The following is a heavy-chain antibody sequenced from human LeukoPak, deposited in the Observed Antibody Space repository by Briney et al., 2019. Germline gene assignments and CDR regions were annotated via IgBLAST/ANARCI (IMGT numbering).Heavy chain of an antibody. Sequence: GGSLRLFCAASGFTFSSYSINWVRQAPGKGLEWVSYISGSSATIYYADSVKGRFTISRDNAKNSLYLQMNSLRAEDTAVYYCARELDHYYGSGSYYIHYYFDYWGQGTLVTVSS. CDR3: ARELDHYYGSGSYYIHYYFDY. V-gene: IGHV3-48*01. D-gene: IGHD3-10*01. CDR2: ISGSSATI. J-gene: IGHJ4*02. CDR1: GFTFSSYS.